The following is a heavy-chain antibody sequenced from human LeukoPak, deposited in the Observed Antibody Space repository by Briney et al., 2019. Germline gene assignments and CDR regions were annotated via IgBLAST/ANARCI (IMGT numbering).Heavy chain of an antibody. V-gene: IGHV3-15*01. D-gene: IGHD3-10*01. CDR3: TTEMVRGIIIDNWFDP. CDR1: GFTFSNAW. CDR2: IKTKTDGGTT. Sequence: GGSLRLFCAASGFTFSNAWMTWVRQAPGKGLEWVGRIKTKTDGGTTDYAAPVKGRFTISRDDSKNTLYLQMNSLKTEDTAVYYCTTEMVRGIIIDNWFDPWGQGTLVTVSS. J-gene: IGHJ5*02.